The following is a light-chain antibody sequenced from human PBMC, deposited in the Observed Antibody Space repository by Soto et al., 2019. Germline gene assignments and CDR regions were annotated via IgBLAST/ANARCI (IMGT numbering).Light chain of an antibody. CDR3: SSYTSSSTLEV. CDR1: SSDVGGYNY. V-gene: IGLV2-14*01. CDR2: EVS. Sequence: QSVLTQPASVSGSPGQSITISCSGTSSDVGGYNYVSWYQQHPGIAPKLMIYEVSNRPSGVSNRFSGSKSGNTASLTISGLQAEDEADYYCSSYTSSSTLEVFGGGTKLTVL. J-gene: IGLJ3*02.